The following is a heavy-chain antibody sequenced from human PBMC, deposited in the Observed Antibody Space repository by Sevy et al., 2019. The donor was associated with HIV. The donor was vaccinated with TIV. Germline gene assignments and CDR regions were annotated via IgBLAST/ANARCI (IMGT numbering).Heavy chain of an antibody. CDR2: KKQDGSEK. CDR3: ARVDILTGYSPLWY. J-gene: IGHJ4*02. V-gene: IGHV3-7*03. Sequence: GGSLRLSCAASGFTFSSYWMSWVRQAPGKGLEWVANKKQDGSEKYYVDSVKGRFTISRDNAKNSLYLQMNSLRAEDTAVYYCARVDILTGYSPLWYWGQGTLVTVSS. D-gene: IGHD3-9*01. CDR1: GFTFSSYW.